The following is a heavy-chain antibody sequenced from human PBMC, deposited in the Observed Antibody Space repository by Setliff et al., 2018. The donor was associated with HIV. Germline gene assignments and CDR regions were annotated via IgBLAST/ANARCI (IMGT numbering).Heavy chain of an antibody. J-gene: IGHJ5*02. D-gene: IGHD5-18*01. CDR3: ASESGGRDGVALINVDTAMVTGS. V-gene: IGHV4-34*01. Sequence: PSQTLSLTCAVYGGSFSGYYWSWIRQPPGKGLEWIGEINHSGSTNYNPSLKSRVTILVDTSKNQFSLKLSSVTAADTAVYYCASESGGRDGVALINVDTAMVTGSWGQGTLVTVSS. CDR2: INHSGST. CDR1: GGSFSGYY.